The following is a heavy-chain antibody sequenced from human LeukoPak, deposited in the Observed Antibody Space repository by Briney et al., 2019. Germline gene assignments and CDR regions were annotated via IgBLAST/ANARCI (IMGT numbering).Heavy chain of an antibody. V-gene: IGHV3-33*01. CDR1: GFTFSSYG. Sequence: GGSPRLSCAASGFTFSSYGMHWVRQAPGKGLEWVAVIWYDGSNKYYADSVKGRFTISRDNAKNSLYLEMNSLRDEDTAVYYCARVHRGYSYGRLDYWGQGTLVTVSS. CDR2: IWYDGSNK. J-gene: IGHJ4*02. D-gene: IGHD5-18*01. CDR3: ARVHRGYSYGRLDY.